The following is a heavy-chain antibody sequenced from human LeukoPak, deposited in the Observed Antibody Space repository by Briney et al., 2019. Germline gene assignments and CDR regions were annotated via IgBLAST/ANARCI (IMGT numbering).Heavy chain of an antibody. CDR1: GFTFSSYS. CDR2: ISSSSSYI. J-gene: IGHJ4*02. Sequence: GGSLRLSCAASGFTFSSYSMNWVRQAPGKGLEWVSSISSSSSYIYYADSVKGRFTISRDNSKNTLYLQMNSLRAEDTAVYYCARDGSHSGYDLEAFDYWGQGTLVTVSS. V-gene: IGHV3-21*01. D-gene: IGHD5-12*01. CDR3: ARDGSHSGYDLEAFDY.